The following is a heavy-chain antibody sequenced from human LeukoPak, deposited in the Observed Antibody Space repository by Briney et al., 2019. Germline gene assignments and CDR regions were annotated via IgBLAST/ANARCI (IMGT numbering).Heavy chain of an antibody. CDR2: ISAYNGNT. CDR1: GYTFTSYG. CDR3: ARARNCTNGVLDYYYYMDV. Sequence: ASVKVSCKASGYTFTSYGISRVRQAPGQGLEWMGWISAYNGNTNYAQKLQGRVTMTTDTSTSTAYMELRSLRSDDTAVYYCARARNCTNGVLDYYYYMDVWGKGTTVTVSS. J-gene: IGHJ6*03. D-gene: IGHD2-8*01. V-gene: IGHV1-18*01.